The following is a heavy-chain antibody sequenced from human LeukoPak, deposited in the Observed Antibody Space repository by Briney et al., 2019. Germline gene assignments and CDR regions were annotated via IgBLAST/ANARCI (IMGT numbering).Heavy chain of an antibody. CDR2: ITPYSGGT. V-gene: IGHV1-2*02. CDR3: AREFNTYYYGSGSHDAFDI. Sequence: ASVKVSCKASGYTFTDYYIHWVGKAPGQGLEWMGWITPYSGGTDYAQKFQGRVTMTMDTSISTVYMELSRLRSDDTAVYYCAREFNTYYYGSGSHDAFDIWGQGTEVTVS. J-gene: IGHJ3*02. CDR1: GYTFTDYY. D-gene: IGHD3-10*01.